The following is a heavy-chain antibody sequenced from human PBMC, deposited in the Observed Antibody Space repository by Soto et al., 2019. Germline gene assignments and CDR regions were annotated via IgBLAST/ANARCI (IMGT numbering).Heavy chain of an antibody. Sequence: GGSLRLSCAASGFTVSNTYMTWVRQPPGKGLECVSVIYTAGGTNYADPVKGRFIISKDNSKNTLYLQMNSLRAEDTAVYYCARALPVAKGGFDPWGQGTLVTVSS. CDR3: ARALPVAKGGFDP. J-gene: IGHJ5*02. CDR2: IYTAGGT. CDR1: GFTVSNTY. V-gene: IGHV3-53*01.